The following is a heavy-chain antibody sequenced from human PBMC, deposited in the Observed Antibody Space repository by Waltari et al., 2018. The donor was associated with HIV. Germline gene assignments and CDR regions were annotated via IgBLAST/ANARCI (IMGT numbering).Heavy chain of an antibody. D-gene: IGHD3-9*01. CDR2: IKQDGSEK. CDR3: ARDRHYDILTGSYFDY. J-gene: IGHJ4*02. V-gene: IGHV3-7*01. CDR1: GFTLSTHG. Sequence: EVQLVESGGGLVQPGGSLRPSCAASGFTLSTHGMCWVRQAPGKGMEWVANIKQDGSEKYYVDSVKGRFTISRDNAKNSLYLQMNSLRAEDTAVYYCARDRHYDILTGSYFDYWGQGTLVTVSS.